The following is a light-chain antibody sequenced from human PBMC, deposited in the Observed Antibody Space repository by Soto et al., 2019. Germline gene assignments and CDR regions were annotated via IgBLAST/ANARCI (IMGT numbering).Light chain of an antibody. CDR2: SAS. J-gene: IGKJ5*01. Sequence: EIVLTQSPGTLSLSPGERATLSCRASQSFDSKYLAWYQQRPGQPPRLLIYSASSRATGIPDRFSGSGSGTDYTLTINRLEPEDFAVYYCQQYGSSITFGQGTRLEIK. CDR1: QSFDSKY. CDR3: QQYGSSIT. V-gene: IGKV3-20*01.